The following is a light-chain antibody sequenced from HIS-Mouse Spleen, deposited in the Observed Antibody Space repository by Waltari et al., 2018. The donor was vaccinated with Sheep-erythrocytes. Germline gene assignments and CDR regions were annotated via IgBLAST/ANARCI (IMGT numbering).Light chain of an antibody. CDR1: QGISSW. J-gene: IGKJ5*01. V-gene: IGKV1-12*01. CDR3: QQANSFPIT. Sequence: DIQMTQSPSSVSASVGDRVTITCRASQGISSWLAWYQKKPGKAPKLLIYAASSLQSGVPSRFSGSGSGTDFTRTISSLQPEDFATYYCQQANSFPITFGQGTRLEIK. CDR2: AAS.